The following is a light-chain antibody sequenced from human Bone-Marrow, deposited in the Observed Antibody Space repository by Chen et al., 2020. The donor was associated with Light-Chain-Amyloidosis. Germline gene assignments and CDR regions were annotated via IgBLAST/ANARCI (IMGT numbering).Light chain of an antibody. V-gene: IGLV3-21*02. CDR3: QVWDNNSDHYV. CDR2: GDG. CDR1: NLGRTG. J-gene: IGLJ1*01. Sequence: SYVLTQAPSVSVAPGQTARITCGGINLGRTGVHWYQQKPGQAPVLVVHGDGDRPSGIPDRFSGSTSGNTATLTISRVEAGDEADYYCQVWDNNSDHYVFGTGTKVTVL.